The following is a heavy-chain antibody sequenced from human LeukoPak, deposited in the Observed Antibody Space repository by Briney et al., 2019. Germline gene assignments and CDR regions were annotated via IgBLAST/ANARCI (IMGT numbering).Heavy chain of an antibody. D-gene: IGHD3-9*01. CDR2: ISWNSGSI. J-gene: IGHJ4*02. CDR3: AKDTDYDILTGSVDY. Sequence: GRSLRLSCAASGFTLDDYAMHWVRQAPGKGLEWVSGISWNSGSIGYADSVKGRFTISRDNAKNSLYLQMNSLRAEDTALYYCAKDTDYDILTGSVDYWGQGTLVTVSS. CDR1: GFTLDDYA. V-gene: IGHV3-9*01.